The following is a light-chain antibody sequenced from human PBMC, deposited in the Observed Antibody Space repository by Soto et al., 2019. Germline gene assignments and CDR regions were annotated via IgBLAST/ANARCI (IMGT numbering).Light chain of an antibody. CDR3: MQALQSPLT. CDR2: LAS. J-gene: IGKJ4*01. CDR1: QTLLYRNGNNY. V-gene: IGKV2-28*01. Sequence: EIVMTQSPVSLPVTPGESASISCRSSQTLLYRNGNNYLNWYLQKQGQAPQLLIILASNRASGVADRFSGSGSGTDFTLRISRGEAEDVGVYCCMQALQSPLTFGGGTKVEIK.